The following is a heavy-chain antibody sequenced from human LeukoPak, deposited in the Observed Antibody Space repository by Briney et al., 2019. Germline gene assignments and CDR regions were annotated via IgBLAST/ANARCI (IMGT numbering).Heavy chain of an antibody. D-gene: IGHD3-10*01. CDR3: TTGIGNYYYY. CDR1: GSTFSRYW. J-gene: IGHJ4*02. V-gene: IGHV3-74*01. CDR2: VKSDGSDT. Sequence: GGSLRLSCAATGSTFSRYWMHWVRQAPGKGLVWVSRVKSDGSDTIYADSVKGRFTISRDNAKNTLYLQMDSLRAEDTAVYYCTTGIGNYYYYWGQGTLVTVAS.